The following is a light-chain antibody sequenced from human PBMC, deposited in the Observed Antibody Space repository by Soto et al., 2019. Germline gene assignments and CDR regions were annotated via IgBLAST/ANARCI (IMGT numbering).Light chain of an antibody. V-gene: IGKV3-20*01. CDR2: GAS. CDR3: QQYGSSPGALT. J-gene: IGKJ4*01. CDR1: QSVSSSY. Sequence: EIVLTQSPGTLSLSPGERATLSCRASQSVSSSYLAWYQQKPGQAPRLLIYGASSRATGIPDRFSGSGSGTAFTLTISRLEPEDFAVYYCQQYGSSPGALTFGGGTKVEIK.